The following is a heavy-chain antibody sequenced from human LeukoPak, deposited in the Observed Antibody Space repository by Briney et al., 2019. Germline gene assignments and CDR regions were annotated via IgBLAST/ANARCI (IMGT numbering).Heavy chain of an antibody. J-gene: IGHJ3*02. Sequence: SETLSLTCAVYGGSFSGYYWSWIRQPPGKGLEWIGEINHSGSTNYNPSLKSRVTISVDTSKNQFSLKLSSVTAADTAVYYCARLLWYGDYSEPAFDIWGQGTMVTVSS. CDR3: ARLLWYGDYSEPAFDI. V-gene: IGHV4-34*01. CDR2: INHSGST. CDR1: GGSFSGYY. D-gene: IGHD4-17*01.